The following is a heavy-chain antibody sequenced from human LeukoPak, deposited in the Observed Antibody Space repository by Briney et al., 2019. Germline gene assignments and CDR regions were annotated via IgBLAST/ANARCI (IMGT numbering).Heavy chain of an antibody. CDR3: ATYLYYDFWSGSHAFDI. Sequence: SQTLSLTCTVSGGSTSSGDYYWSWIRQPPGKGLEWIGYIYYSGSTYYNPSLKSRVTISVDTSKNQFSLKLSSVTAADTAVYYCATYLYYDFWSGSHAFDIWGQGTMVTVSS. J-gene: IGHJ3*02. CDR2: IYYSGST. CDR1: GGSTSSGDYY. V-gene: IGHV4-30-4*01. D-gene: IGHD3-3*01.